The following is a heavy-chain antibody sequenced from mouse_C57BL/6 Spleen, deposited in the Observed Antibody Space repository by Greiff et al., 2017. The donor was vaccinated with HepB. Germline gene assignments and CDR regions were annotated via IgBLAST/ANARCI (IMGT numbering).Heavy chain of an antibody. V-gene: IGHV6-3*01. D-gene: IGHD2-1*01. CDR1: GFTFSNYW. CDR2: IRLKSDNYAT. CDR3: TGIYGNLYYFDY. Sequence: EVMLVESGGGLVQPGGSMKLSCVASGFTFSNYWMNWVRQSPEKGLEWVAQIRLKSDNYATHYAESVKGRFTISRDDSKSSVYLQMNNLRAEDTGIYYCTGIYGNLYYFDYWGQGTTLTVSS. J-gene: IGHJ2*01.